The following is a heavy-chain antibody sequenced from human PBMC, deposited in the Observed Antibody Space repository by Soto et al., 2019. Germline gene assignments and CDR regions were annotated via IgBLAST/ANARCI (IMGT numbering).Heavy chain of an antibody. CDR3: ARVHDYYDSSGYYYVEYFDY. D-gene: IGHD3-22*01. CDR2: IYYSGST. CDR1: GGSISSYY. Sequence: SETLSLTCTVSGGSISSYYWSWIRQPPGKGLEWIGYIYYSGSTYYNPSLKSRVTISVDTSKNQFSLKLSSVTAADTAVYYCARVHDYYDSSGYYYVEYFDYWGQGTLVNVSS. J-gene: IGHJ4*02. V-gene: IGHV4-59*08.